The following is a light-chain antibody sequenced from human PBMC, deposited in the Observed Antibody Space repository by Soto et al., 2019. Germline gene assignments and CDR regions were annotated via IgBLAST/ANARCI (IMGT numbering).Light chain of an antibody. V-gene: IGKV1-5*03. CDR2: KAS. CDR1: QSISSR. CDR3: QQANSFPLT. Sequence: DIQMTQSPSTLSASVGDRVTVTCRPGQSISSRLAWYQQKPGKAPKLLIYKASSLQSGVPSRFSGTGSGTDSTLTISSLQPEDFATYYCQQANSFPLTFGQGTRLEI. J-gene: IGKJ5*01.